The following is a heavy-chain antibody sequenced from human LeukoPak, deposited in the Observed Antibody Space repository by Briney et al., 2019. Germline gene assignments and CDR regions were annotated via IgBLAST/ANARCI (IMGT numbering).Heavy chain of an antibody. Sequence: ASVKASCKASGYTFTSYDINWVRQATGQGLEWMGWMNPNSGNTGYAQKFQGRVTMTRNTSISTAYMELSSLRSEDTAVYYCARLYYDFWSGYYRFDPWGQGTLVTVSS. V-gene: IGHV1-8*01. CDR1: GYTFTSYD. CDR3: ARLYYDFWSGYYRFDP. D-gene: IGHD3-3*01. J-gene: IGHJ5*02. CDR2: MNPNSGNT.